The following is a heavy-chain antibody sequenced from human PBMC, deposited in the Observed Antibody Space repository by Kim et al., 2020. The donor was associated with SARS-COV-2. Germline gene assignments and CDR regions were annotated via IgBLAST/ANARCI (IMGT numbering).Heavy chain of an antibody. CDR2: INVGNGNT. CDR3: VLPSGSGPHFDY. J-gene: IGHJ4*02. D-gene: IGHD3-10*01. Sequence: ASVKVSCKASGYTFTSYTMHWVRQAPGQRLEWMGWINVGNGNTKYSQKFLGRVTITRDTSASTAYMELSSLRSEDTAVYYCVLPSGSGPHFDYWGQGTLVTVSS. V-gene: IGHV1-3*01. CDR1: GYTFTSYT.